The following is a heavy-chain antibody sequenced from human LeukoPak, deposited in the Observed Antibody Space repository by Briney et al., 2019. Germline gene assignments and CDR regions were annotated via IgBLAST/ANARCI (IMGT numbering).Heavy chain of an antibody. D-gene: IGHD3-10*01. V-gene: IGHV1-2*02. CDR3: ARGYRTGDMTIFAY. CDR2: ISLNSGVT. J-gene: IGHJ4*02. CDR1: GYTFSDFC. Sequence: ASVKVSCKASGYTFSDFCMQWVRQAPGQGLEWMGWISLNSGVTGYAQKFQGRVTMTRDTSISTAHMELSSLRSDDTAVYYCARGYRTGDMTIFAYWGQGTPVTVSS.